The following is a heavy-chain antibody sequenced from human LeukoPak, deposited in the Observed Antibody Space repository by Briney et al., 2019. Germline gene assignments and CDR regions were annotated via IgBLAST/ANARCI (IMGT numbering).Heavy chain of an antibody. CDR3: AKVGGLGSFYRSPYFAY. V-gene: IGHV3-9*01. J-gene: IGHJ4*02. CDR2: ISWNSDTI. D-gene: IGHD3-10*01. CDR1: GFIFGDYA. Sequence: GGSLRLSCAAAGFIFGDYAMHWVRQAPGKGLEWVSGISWNSDTIGYADSVKGRFTISRDTAKNSLYLQMNSLRPEDTALYYRAKVGGLGSFYRSPYFAYWGQGTLVTVSS.